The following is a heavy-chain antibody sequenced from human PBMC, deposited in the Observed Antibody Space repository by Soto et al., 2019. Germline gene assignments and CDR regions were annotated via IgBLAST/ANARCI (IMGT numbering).Heavy chain of an antibody. J-gene: IGHJ5*02. D-gene: IGHD3-3*01. CDR1: GGSISSYY. CDR2: IYYSGST. V-gene: IGHV4-59*01. Sequence: SETLSLTCTVSGGSISSYYWSWIRQPPGKGLEWIGYIYYSGSTNYNPSLKSRVTISVDTSKNQFSLKLSSVTAADTAVYYCAVDNYDVSSGYYSLVSWGQGTLVTVSS. CDR3: AVDNYDVSSGYYSLVS.